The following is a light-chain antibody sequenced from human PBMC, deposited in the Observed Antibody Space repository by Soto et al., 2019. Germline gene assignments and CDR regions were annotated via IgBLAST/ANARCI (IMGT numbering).Light chain of an antibody. CDR3: QQNYSTPGPFT. J-gene: IGKJ3*01. V-gene: IGKV1-39*01. CDR2: AAS. Sequence: DIPMTQSPSSLSASVGDRVTITCRVSLSISIYLNWYQQKPGKAPKLLIYAASSLQSGVPSRFSGSGSGTDFTLTISSLQPEDFATYYCQQNYSTPGPFTFGPGTKVDIK. CDR1: LSISIY.